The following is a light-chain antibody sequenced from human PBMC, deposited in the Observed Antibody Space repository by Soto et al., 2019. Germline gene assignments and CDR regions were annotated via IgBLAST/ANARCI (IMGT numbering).Light chain of an antibody. CDR3: QQYNTYPLN. CDR1: QSISTW. V-gene: IGKV1-5*03. J-gene: IGKJ4*01. CDR2: KAS. Sequence: DIQMTQSPSTLSASVGDRVTITCRASQSISTWLAWYQQKPGKAPRLLIYKASNLEGGVPSRFSGSGSGTEFTITISSLQPDDFGTYYRQQYNTYPLNFVVGTKVDIK.